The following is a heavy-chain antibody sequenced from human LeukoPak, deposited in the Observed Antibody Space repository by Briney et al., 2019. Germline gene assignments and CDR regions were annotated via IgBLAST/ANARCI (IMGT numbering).Heavy chain of an antibody. V-gene: IGHV4-38-2*02. CDR2: IYHSGST. CDR1: GGSISSGYY. CDR3: ARDMGAAAGLPDLYDY. D-gene: IGHD6-13*01. Sequence: KPSETLSLTCAVSGGSISSGYYWGWIRQPPGKGLEWIGSIYHSGSTYYNPSLKSRVTISVDTSKNQFSLKLSSVTAADTAVYYCARDMGAAAGLPDLYDYWGQGTLVTVSS. J-gene: IGHJ4*02.